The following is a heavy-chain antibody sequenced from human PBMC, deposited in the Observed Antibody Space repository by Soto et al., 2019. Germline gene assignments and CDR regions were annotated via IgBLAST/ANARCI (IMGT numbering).Heavy chain of an antibody. CDR3: AYEINRLRGGLDY. CDR2: IISFVGTA. J-gene: IGHJ4*02. CDR1: GGSFSNSP. Sequence: SVKACCKASGGSFSNSPISWVRQAPGAGLEWMGGIISFVGTANFAQKFQGRVTITADDTTNTVYLEVNSLGSEDTAVYYCAYEINRLRGGLDYWGQGTLVTVS. V-gene: IGHV1-69*01. D-gene: IGHD2-21*01.